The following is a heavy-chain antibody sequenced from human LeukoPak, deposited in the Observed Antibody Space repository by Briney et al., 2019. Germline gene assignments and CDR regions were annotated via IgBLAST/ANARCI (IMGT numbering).Heavy chain of an antibody. Sequence: GSLRLSCAASGITFSSYWMNWVRQAPGKGLEWVANIKQDGSEKYYVDSVKGRFTISRDNAKNSLYLQMNSLRAEDTAVYYCARDRGKQQLNYYYYYMDVWGKGTTVTVSS. V-gene: IGHV3-7*01. CDR1: GITFSSYW. J-gene: IGHJ6*03. CDR2: IKQDGSEK. D-gene: IGHD6-13*01. CDR3: ARDRGKQQLNYYYYYMDV.